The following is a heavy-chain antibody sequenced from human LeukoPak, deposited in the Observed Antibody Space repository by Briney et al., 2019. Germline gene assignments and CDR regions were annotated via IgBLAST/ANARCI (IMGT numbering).Heavy chain of an antibody. J-gene: IGHJ4*02. Sequence: PGGSLRLSCAASGFTFSSYAMHWVRQAPGKGLEWVAVISYDGSNKYYADSVKGRFTISRDNSKNTLYLQMNSLRAEDTAVYYCARGGERLDCWGQGTLVTVSS. V-gene: IGHV3-30-3*01. CDR1: GFTFSSYA. D-gene: IGHD2-21*01. CDR2: ISYDGSNK. CDR3: ARGGERLDC.